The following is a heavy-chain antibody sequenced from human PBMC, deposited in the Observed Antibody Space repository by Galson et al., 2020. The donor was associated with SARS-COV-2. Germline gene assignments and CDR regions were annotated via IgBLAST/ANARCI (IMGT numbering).Heavy chain of an antibody. Sequence: SETLSLTCTVSGGSTSGNTLYWGWIRQPPGKGLEWIGSCSYSGTTYYNPSLKSRATISVDTSKNQFSLRLTSITAADTAVYYCASDRQINWFYCWGQGTLVTVSS. J-gene: IGHJ5*01. V-gene: IGHV4-39*07. CDR1: GGSTSGNTLY. CDR2: CSYSGTT. CDR3: ASDRQINWFYC.